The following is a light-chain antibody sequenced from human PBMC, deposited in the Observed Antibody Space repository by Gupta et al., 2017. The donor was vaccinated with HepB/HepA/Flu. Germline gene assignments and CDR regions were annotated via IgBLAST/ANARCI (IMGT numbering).Light chain of an antibody. Sequence: IVLTQSPATLSLSPGERATLFCRASQSVSSYLAWYQQKPGQAPRLLIYNASRRATGIPARFSGSGSGTDFTLTIYSLEPEDVAVYYCQQRSNWPPGFTFGPGTKVDMK. CDR2: NAS. CDR1: QSVSSY. V-gene: IGKV3-11*01. CDR3: QQRSNWPPGFT. J-gene: IGKJ3*01.